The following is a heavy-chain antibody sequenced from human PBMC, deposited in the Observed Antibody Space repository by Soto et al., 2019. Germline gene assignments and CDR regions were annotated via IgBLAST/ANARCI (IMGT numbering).Heavy chain of an antibody. D-gene: IGHD6-13*01. CDR3: AAGEASSRNLAPYYLDF. J-gene: IGHJ4*02. CDR1: GGSVSSHY. CDR2: LYNAERT. V-gene: IGHV4-4*07. Sequence: PSETLSLTCTVSGGSVSSHYWSWIRQPAGKGLEWLGRLYNAERTSYNPSLRSRVTISEDTSKNQFSLKLLSVTTADTAVYFCAAGEASSRNLAPYYLDFWGQGTLVTVSS.